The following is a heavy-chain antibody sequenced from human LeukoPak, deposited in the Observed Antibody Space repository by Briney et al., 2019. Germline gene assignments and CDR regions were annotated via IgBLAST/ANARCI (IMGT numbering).Heavy chain of an antibody. CDR3: ARVGSSGYPIDY. CDR1: GFTFSDY. V-gene: IGHV3-11*01. J-gene: IGHJ4*02. Sequence: GGSLRLSCAASGFTFSDYMSWIRQATGKGLEWVSYISSSGSTINYSDSVKGRFTISRDSAKKSLFLQMNSLRAEDTAVYYCARVGSSGYPIDYWGQGTLVTVSS. D-gene: IGHD3-22*01. CDR2: ISSSGSTI.